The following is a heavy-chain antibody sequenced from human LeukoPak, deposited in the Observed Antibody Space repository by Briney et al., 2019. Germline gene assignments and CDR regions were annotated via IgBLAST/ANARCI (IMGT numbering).Heavy chain of an antibody. V-gene: IGHV3-23*01. CDR2: ISASGVST. D-gene: IGHD3-10*01. Sequence: GGSLRLSCAASGFTFSTYAMTWIRQAPGKGLEWVSGISASGVSTHYADSVKGRFTISRDNSKNTLYLQMNSLRAEDMAVYYCAKEYGPGSYYYDYWGQGTLVTVSS. J-gene: IGHJ4*02. CDR1: GFTFSTYA. CDR3: AKEYGPGSYYYDY.